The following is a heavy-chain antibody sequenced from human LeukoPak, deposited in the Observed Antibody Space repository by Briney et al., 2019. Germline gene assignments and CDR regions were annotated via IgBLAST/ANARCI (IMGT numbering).Heavy chain of an antibody. Sequence: PSETLSLTCTVSGGSISSSSYYWSWIRQPPGKGLEWIGYIYYSGSTNYNPSLKSRVTMSVDTSKNQFSLKLSSVTAADTAVYYCARDQGGDVLLWFGEYRYYMDVWGKGTTVTISS. CDR2: IYYSGST. CDR1: GGSISSSSYY. D-gene: IGHD3-10*01. V-gene: IGHV4-61*01. CDR3: ARDQGGDVLLWFGEYRYYMDV. J-gene: IGHJ6*03.